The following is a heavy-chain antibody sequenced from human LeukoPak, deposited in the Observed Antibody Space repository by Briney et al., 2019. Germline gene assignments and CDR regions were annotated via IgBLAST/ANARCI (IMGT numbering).Heavy chain of an antibody. J-gene: IGHJ4*02. CDR3: ARGGYSFDY. Sequence: PLGSLRLSCAASGFRFTGYWMTWVRQAPGKGLEWVARLHPDGSEGNYVGSVEGRFTVSGDNAKSSLYLQMNSLRVEDTAVYYCARGGYSFDYLGQGTLVTVSS. V-gene: IGHV3-7*01. D-gene: IGHD5-12*01. CDR2: LHPDGSEG. CDR1: GFRFTGYW.